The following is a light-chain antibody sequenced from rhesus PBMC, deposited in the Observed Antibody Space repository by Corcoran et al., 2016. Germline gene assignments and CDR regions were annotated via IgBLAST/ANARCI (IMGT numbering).Light chain of an antibody. Sequence: DIQMTQSPSSLSASVGDTVTITCRASQSFSSSLAWYQQKPGKAPKLLIYSASSLQSGVPSRFSGNKAGTDFTLTISSLHPEDIASYYCQQYYSYPFTFGPGTKLDIK. V-gene: IGKV1-46*01. CDR2: SAS. CDR3: QQYYSYPFT. J-gene: IGKJ3*01. CDR1: QSFSSS.